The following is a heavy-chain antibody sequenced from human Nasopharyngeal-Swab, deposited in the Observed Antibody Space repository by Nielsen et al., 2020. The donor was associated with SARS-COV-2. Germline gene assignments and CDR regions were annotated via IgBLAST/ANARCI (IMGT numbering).Heavy chain of an antibody. V-gene: IGHV3-21*01. CDR2: ISSSSSYI. D-gene: IGHD5-24*01. CDR1: GFTFSSYS. Sequence: GESLKISCAASGFTFSSYSMNWVRQAPGKGLEWVSSISSSSSYIYYAGSVKGRFTISRDNAKNSLYLQMNSLRAEDTAVYYCARDINGYNYRFDYWGQGTLVTVSS. CDR3: ARDINGYNYRFDY. J-gene: IGHJ4*02.